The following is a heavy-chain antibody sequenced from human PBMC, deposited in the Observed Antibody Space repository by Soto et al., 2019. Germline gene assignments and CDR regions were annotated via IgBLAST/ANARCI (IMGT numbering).Heavy chain of an antibody. D-gene: IGHD3-3*01. CDR2: ISYDGSNK. CDR3: AKPAWSGYRYYYYYGMDV. CDR1: GFTFSSYG. J-gene: IGHJ6*02. V-gene: IGHV3-30*18. Sequence: QVQLVEFGGGVVQPGRSLRLSCAASGFTFSSYGMHWVRQAPGKGLEWVAVISYDGSNKYYADSVKGRFTISRDNSKNTLYLQMNSLRAEDTAVYYCAKPAWSGYRYYYYYGMDVWGQGTTVTVSS.